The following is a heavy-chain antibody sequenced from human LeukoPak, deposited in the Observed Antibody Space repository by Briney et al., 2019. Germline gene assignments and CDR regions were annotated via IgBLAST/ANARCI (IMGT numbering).Heavy chain of an antibody. Sequence: PGGSLRLSCAASVFTFSRYWMHWVRQAPGKGLVWVSRINSDGSSTTYADSVKGRFTISRDNAKNTLYLQMNSLRAEDTAVYYCAKGGWELSYYNYYYMDVWAKGTTVTVSS. J-gene: IGHJ6*03. V-gene: IGHV3-74*01. CDR2: INSDGSST. D-gene: IGHD1-26*01. CDR1: VFTFSRYW. CDR3: AKGGWELSYYNYYYMDV.